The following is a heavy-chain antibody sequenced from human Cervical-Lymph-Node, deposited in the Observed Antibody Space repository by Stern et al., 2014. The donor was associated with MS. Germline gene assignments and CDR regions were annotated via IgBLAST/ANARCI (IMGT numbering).Heavy chain of an antibody. CDR1: GFTFSNSD. J-gene: IGHJ4*02. V-gene: IGHV3-13*01. CDR2: ITTRGAK. CDR3: ARVAVAGMCDY. D-gene: IGHD6-19*01. Sequence: EVQLVESGGGLVQPGSSLRLSCAASGFTFSNSDMHWVRQVPGKGLEWVSAITTRGAKTYPVSVKGRFTISRENAKNSLYLQMNSLTVGDTAVYYCARVAVAGMCDYWGPGTLVTVSS.